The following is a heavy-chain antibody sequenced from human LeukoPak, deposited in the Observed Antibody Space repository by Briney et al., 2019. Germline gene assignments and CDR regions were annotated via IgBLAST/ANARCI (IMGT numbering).Heavy chain of an antibody. Sequence: ASVKVSCKASGYTFTGYYMHWVRQAPGQGLEWMGWINPNSGGTNYAQKFQGRVTMTRDTSISTAYMELSGLRSDDTAVYYCARRAVAVTYFDYWGQGTLVTVSS. CDR1: GYTFTGYY. V-gene: IGHV1-2*02. D-gene: IGHD6-19*01. CDR2: INPNSGGT. CDR3: ARRAVAVTYFDY. J-gene: IGHJ4*02.